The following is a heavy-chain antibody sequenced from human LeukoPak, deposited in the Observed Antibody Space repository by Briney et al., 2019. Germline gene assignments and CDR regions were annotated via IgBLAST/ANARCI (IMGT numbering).Heavy chain of an antibody. J-gene: IGHJ4*02. CDR1: GFTFSSYT. D-gene: IGHD4-17*01. V-gene: IGHV3-21*01. Sequence: GGSLRLSCAASGFTFSSYTMNWVRQAPGKGLEWVSSITSSSSYIYYADSVKGRFTISRDNAKNSLFLQMNSLRAEDTAVYYCARGDGDYVDGGSDYWGQGTLVTVSA. CDR3: ARGDGDYVDGGSDY. CDR2: ITSSSSYI.